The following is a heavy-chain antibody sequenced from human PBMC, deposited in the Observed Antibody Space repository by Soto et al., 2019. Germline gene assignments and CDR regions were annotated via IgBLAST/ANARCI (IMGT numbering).Heavy chain of an antibody. CDR3: ARAAGRVAAAHAGGYYYGMDV. Sequence: GGSLRLSCAASGFTFSSYDMHWVRQATGKGLEWVSAIGTAGDTYYPGSVKGRFTISRENTKNSLYLQMNSLRAGDTAVYYCARAAGRVAAAHAGGYYYGMDVWGQGTTVTVSS. D-gene: IGHD2-15*01. CDR1: GFTFSSYD. V-gene: IGHV3-13*01. J-gene: IGHJ6*02. CDR2: IGTAGDT.